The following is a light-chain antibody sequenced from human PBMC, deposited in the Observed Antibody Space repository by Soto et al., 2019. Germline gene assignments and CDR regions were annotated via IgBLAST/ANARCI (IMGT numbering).Light chain of an antibody. CDR1: QSTGSY. V-gene: IGKV1-39*01. CDR3: QQSYITPLT. J-gene: IGKJ4*01. Sequence: DIQMTQSPSSLSASVGDRVTITCRASQSTGSYLNWYQQKPGKAPQLLIYAASNLRSGVPSRFSGSGSGTDFTLTINSLQPEDFATYYCQQSYITPLTFGGGTKVEIK. CDR2: AAS.